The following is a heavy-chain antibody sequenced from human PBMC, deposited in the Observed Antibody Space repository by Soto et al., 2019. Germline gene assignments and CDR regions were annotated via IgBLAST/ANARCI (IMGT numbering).Heavy chain of an antibody. Sequence: PGGSLRLSCAASGFDFSGHSLDWVRQAAGKGLEWVGRTRNKANSYTTEYAASVKGRFTISRDDSKNSLYLQMNSLKTEDTAMYYCARFSGSYSRGLDYWGQGTLVTSPQ. V-gene: IGHV3-72*01. CDR3: ARFSGSYSRGLDY. CDR1: GFDFSGHS. D-gene: IGHD1-26*01. CDR2: TRNKANSYTT. J-gene: IGHJ4*02.